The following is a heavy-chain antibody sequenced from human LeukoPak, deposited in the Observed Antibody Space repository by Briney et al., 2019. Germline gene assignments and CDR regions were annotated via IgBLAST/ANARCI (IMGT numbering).Heavy chain of an antibody. CDR2: IYSDGSGT. V-gene: IGHV3-74*01. CDR3: ARSTYYSSDWKAFDY. CDR1: GFTFSSYH. J-gene: IGHJ4*02. D-gene: IGHD6-25*01. Sequence: GGSLRLSCAASGFTFSSYHMHWVRQAPGKGLVWVSRIYSDGSGTNYADSVKGRFTISRDNAKNTLYLQMNSLRAEDTAVYYCARSTYYSSDWKAFDYWGQGTLVTVSS.